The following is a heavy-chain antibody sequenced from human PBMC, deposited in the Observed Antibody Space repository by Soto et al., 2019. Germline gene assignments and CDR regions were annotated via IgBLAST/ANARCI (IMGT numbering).Heavy chain of an antibody. J-gene: IGHJ5*02. CDR3: ARSQDSSGYWNNCFDP. CDR2: IIPLFSTA. Sequence: QVQLVQSGTEVKKPGSSVKVSCKASGGTFSTYTMTWLRQAPGQGLEWMGGIIPLFSTANYAQKFQGRVTITADESTSTVYMELSSLRSEDTAVYYCARSQDSSGYWNNCFDPWGQGTLVTVSS. D-gene: IGHD3-22*01. CDR1: GGTFSTYT. V-gene: IGHV1-69*01.